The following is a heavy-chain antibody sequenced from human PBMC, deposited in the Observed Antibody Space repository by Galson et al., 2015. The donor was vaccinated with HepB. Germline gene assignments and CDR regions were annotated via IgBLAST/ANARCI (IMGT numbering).Heavy chain of an antibody. J-gene: IGHJ2*01. CDR1: GFTVSSNH. CDR3: AREATMIVVYWYFDL. Sequence: SLRLSCAASGFTVSSNHMSWVRQAPGKGLEWVAVISYDGSNKYYADSVKGRFTISRDNSKNTLYLQMNSLRAEDTAVYYCAREATMIVVYWYFDLWGRGTLVTVSS. CDR2: ISYDGSNK. V-gene: IGHV3-30*03. D-gene: IGHD3-22*01.